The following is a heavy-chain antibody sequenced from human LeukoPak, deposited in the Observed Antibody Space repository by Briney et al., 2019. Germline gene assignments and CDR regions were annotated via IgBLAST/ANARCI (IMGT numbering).Heavy chain of an antibody. Sequence: PSETLSLTCAVSPGSFSTYYWSWLRQPPGKGLEWIGSIYHSGSTYYNPSLKSRVTISVDTSKNQFSLKLSSVTAADTAVYYCLVVVITTLTPVPEDYWGQGTLVTVSS. CDR2: IYHSGST. CDR1: PGSFSTYY. J-gene: IGHJ4*02. D-gene: IGHD3-22*01. V-gene: IGHV4-34*03. CDR3: LVVVITTLTPVPEDY.